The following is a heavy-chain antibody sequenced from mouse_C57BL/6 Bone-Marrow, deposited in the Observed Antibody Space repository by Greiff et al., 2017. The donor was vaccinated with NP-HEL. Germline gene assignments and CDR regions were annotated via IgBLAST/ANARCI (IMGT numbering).Heavy chain of an antibody. Sequence: QVQLQQSGAELVKPGASVKISCKASGYAFSSYWMNWVKERPGKGLEWIGQIYPGDGDTKYNGKFKGKATLTADKSSSTAYMQVSSLTSEDSAVYFCARGDYGCSRFGYAMDYWGQGTSVTVSS. D-gene: IGHD1-1*01. V-gene: IGHV1-80*01. CDR1: GYAFSSYW. J-gene: IGHJ4*01. CDR2: IYPGDGDT. CDR3: ARGDYGCSRFGYAMDY.